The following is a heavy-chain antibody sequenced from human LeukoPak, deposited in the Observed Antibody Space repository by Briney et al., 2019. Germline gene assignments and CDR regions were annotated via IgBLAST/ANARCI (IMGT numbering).Heavy chain of an antibody. J-gene: IGHJ5*02. CDR1: GFTFSNAW. V-gene: IGHV3-15*01. CDR3: TTERITMVRGVIKWFDP. Sequence: PGGSLRLSCAASGFTFSNAWMGWVRQAPGKGLEWVGRIKSKTDGGTTDYAAPVKGGFTISRDDSKNTLYLQMNSLKTEDTAVYYCTTERITMVRGVIKWFDPWGQGTLVTVSS. D-gene: IGHD3-10*01. CDR2: IKSKTDGGTT.